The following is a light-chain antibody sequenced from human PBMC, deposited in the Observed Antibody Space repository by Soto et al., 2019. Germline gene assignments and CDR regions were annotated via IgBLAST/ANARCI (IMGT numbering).Light chain of an antibody. J-gene: IGLJ1*01. CDR2: EVT. V-gene: IGLV2-8*01. CDR3: TSYAGSNIYV. CDR1: SSDVGGYNYVGYNY. Sequence: QSVLTQPPSASGSPGQSVTISCTGTSSDVGGYNYVGYNYVSWYQQHPGKAPKLMIYEVTKRPSGVPDRFSGSKSGNTASLTVSRLQAEEEADYYCTSYAGSNIYVFGAGTKVTVL.